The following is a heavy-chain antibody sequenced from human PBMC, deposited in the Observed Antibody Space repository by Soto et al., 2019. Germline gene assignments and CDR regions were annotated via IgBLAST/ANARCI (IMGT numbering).Heavy chain of an antibody. J-gene: IGHJ4*02. Sequence: PSETLSLTCTVSGGSISSSSYYWGWIRQPPGKGLEWIGSIYYSGTTYYNPSLKSRVTISVDTSKNQFSLKLSSVTAADTAVYYCARHRGYYDILTGYYTELNFDYWVQGTLVTVSS. CDR2: IYYSGTT. CDR1: GGSISSSSYY. V-gene: IGHV4-39*01. CDR3: ARHRGYYDILTGYYTELNFDY. D-gene: IGHD3-9*01.